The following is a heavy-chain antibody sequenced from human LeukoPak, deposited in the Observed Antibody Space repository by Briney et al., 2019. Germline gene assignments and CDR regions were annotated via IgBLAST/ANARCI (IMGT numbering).Heavy chain of an antibody. CDR2: ISLSGQT. V-gene: IGHV4/OR15-8*02. CDR3: SRGSGAFCPFAY. Sequence: PSETLSPTCGVSGGSIRSTNWWSWVRQPPGQGLEWIGEISLSGQTNFNPSLNGRVTMSLDESRNQLSLKLTSVTAADTAIYYCSRGSGAFCPFAYWGQGTLVIVPP. J-gene: IGHJ4*02. D-gene: IGHD1-26*01. CDR1: GGSIRSTNW.